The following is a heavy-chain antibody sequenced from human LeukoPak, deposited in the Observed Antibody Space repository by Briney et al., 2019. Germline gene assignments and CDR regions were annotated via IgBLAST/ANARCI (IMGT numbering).Heavy chain of an antibody. V-gene: IGHV4-34*01. Sequence: SETLSLTCAVYGGSFSGYYWSWIRQPPGKGLEWIGEINHSGSTNYNPSLKSRVTISVDTSKNQFSLKLSSVTAADTAVYYCARRWTAVTTFDYWGQGTLVTVSS. CDR1: GGSFSGYY. CDR3: ARRWTAVTTFDY. J-gene: IGHJ4*02. CDR2: INHSGST. D-gene: IGHD4-17*01.